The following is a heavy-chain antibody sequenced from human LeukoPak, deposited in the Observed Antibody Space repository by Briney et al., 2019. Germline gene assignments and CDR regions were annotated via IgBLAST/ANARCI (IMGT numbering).Heavy chain of an antibody. CDR1: GFTFSSYW. CDR3: AREGSSGWHSLLKYYFDY. J-gene: IGHJ4*02. D-gene: IGHD6-19*01. Sequence: PGGSLRLSCAASGFTFSSYWMSWVRQAPGKGLEWVANIKQDGSEKYYVDSVKGRFTISRDNAKNSLYLQMNSLRAEDTAVYYCAREGSSGWHSLLKYYFDYWGQGTLVTVSS. V-gene: IGHV3-7*01. CDR2: IKQDGSEK.